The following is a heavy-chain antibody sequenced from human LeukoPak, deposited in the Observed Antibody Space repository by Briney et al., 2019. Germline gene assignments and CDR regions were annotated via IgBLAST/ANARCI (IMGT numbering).Heavy chain of an antibody. J-gene: IGHJ6*03. CDR1: GFSLSTSGMC. V-gene: IGHV2-70*01. D-gene: IGHD2-21*02. CDR2: IDWDDDK. Sequence: SGPTLVNPTQPLTLTCTFSGFSLSTSGMCVSWIRQPPAKALEWLALIDWDDDKYYSTSLKTRLTISKDTSKNQVVITMTNMDPVDTATYYCARIQVVTAPYYYYYYMDVWGKGTTVTVSS. CDR3: ARIQVVTAPYYYYYYMDV.